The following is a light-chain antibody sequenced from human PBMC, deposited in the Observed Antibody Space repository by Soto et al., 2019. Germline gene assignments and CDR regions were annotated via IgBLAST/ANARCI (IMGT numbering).Light chain of an antibody. CDR1: QGISSY. V-gene: IGKV1-9*01. Sequence: DIQLTQSPSFLSASVRDRVTITCRASQGISSYLAWYQQKPGKAPNLLIYDASSLRSGVPARFSGSGSGTEFTLTISSLQPEDFAIYYCQQFNSYPFTFGQGTRLEIK. J-gene: IGKJ5*01. CDR3: QQFNSYPFT. CDR2: DAS.